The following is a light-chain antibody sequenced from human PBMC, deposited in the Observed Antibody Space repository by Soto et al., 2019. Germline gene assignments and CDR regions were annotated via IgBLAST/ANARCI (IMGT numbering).Light chain of an antibody. V-gene: IGLV2-14*01. CDR1: SSDVGDNNY. J-gene: IGLJ1*01. Sequence: QSVLTQPASVSGSPGQSITICCTGTSSDVGDNNYVSWYQQHPGKAPKLMIYDVTHRPSGISNRFSGSKSGNMASLTISGLQAEDEADYYCSSHTSSSTLYVFGTGTKVTVL. CDR2: DVT. CDR3: SSHTSSSTLYV.